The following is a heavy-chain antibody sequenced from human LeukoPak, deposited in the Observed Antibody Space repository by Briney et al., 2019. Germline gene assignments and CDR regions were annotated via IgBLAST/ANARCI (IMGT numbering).Heavy chain of an antibody. J-gene: IGHJ4*02. Sequence: SETLSLTCTVSGGSISSTSYYWGWIRQPPGKELEWIGSIYYSGSTYYNPSLRSRVTISVDTSKNQISLKLRSLTAADTAVYYCARDRLLWFGELDYWGQGTLVTVSS. CDR1: GGSISSTSYY. V-gene: IGHV4-39*07. CDR2: IYYSGST. CDR3: ARDRLLWFGELDY. D-gene: IGHD3-10*01.